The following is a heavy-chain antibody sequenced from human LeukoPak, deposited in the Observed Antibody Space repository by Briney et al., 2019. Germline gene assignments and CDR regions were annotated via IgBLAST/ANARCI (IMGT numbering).Heavy chain of an antibody. CDR2: IIPIFGTA. CDR1: GGTFSGYA. V-gene: IGHV1-69*06. CDR3: ARAHRRCSGGSCYGDY. D-gene: IGHD2-15*01. Sequence: GSSVKVSCKASGGTFSGYAISWVRQAPGQGLEWMGGIIPIFGTANYAQKFQGRVTITADKSTSTAYMELSSLRSEDTAVYYCARAHRRCSGGSCYGDYWGQETLSPSPQ. J-gene: IGHJ4*02.